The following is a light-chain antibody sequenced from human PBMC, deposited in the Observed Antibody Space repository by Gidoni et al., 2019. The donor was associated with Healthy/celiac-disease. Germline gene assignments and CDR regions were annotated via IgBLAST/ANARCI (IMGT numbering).Light chain of an antibody. J-gene: IGKJ1*01. Sequence: EIVITQSPATLSVSPGERATLSCRASQSVSSNLAWYQQKPGQAPRLLIYGASTRATGIPARFSGSGSGTEFTLTISSLQSEDFAVYYCQQYNNWPTTFXQXTKVEIK. CDR2: GAS. V-gene: IGKV3-15*01. CDR3: QQYNNWPTT. CDR1: QSVSSN.